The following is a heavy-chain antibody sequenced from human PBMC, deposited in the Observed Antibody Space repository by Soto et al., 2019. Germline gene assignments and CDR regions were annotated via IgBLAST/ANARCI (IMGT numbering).Heavy chain of an antibody. CDR2: ISAYNGNT. J-gene: IGHJ6*02. Sequence: ASVKVSCKASGYTFTSYGISWVRQAPGQGLEWMGRISAYNGNTNYAQKLQGRVIMTTDTSTSTAYVELRSLRSDDTAVYYCARGGVRYCSSTSCYTPDDYYYYGMDVWGQGTTVTVSS. V-gene: IGHV1-18*04. D-gene: IGHD2-2*02. CDR3: ARGGVRYCSSTSCYTPDDYYYYGMDV. CDR1: GYTFTSYG.